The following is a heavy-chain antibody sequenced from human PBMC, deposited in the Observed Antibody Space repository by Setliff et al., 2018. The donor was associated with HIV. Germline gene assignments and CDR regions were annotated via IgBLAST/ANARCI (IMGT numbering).Heavy chain of an antibody. J-gene: IGHJ4*02. CDR2: VYYRGRT. D-gene: IGHD3-3*01. Sequence: PSETLSLTCTVSGGSVSSSGPGYYWGWVRQTPGGGLEWIGSVYYRGRTYYNPSLKSRVTISVDTSKNQLSLRLTSMAAADTAMYYCARSQPDTIFGVVTFDCWGQGKMVTVS. CDR1: GGSVSSSGPGYY. CDR3: ARSQPDTIFGVVTFDC. V-gene: IGHV4-39*01.